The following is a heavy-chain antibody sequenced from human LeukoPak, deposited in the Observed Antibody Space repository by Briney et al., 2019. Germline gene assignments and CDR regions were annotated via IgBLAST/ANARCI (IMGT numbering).Heavy chain of an antibody. Sequence: ASVKVSCKASGYTFTGYYMHWVRQAPGQGLEWKGWINPNSGGTNYAQKFQGRVTMTRDTSISTAYMELSRLRSDDTAVYYCARAGYSYGTMDVWGQGTTVTVSS. CDR3: ARAGYSYGTMDV. CDR2: INPNSGGT. J-gene: IGHJ6*02. V-gene: IGHV1-2*02. D-gene: IGHD5-18*01. CDR1: GYTFTGYY.